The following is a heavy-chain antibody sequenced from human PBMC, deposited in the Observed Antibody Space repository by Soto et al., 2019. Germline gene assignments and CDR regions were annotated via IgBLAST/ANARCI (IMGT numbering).Heavy chain of an antibody. D-gene: IGHD3-9*01. J-gene: IGHJ4*02. CDR1: GFTFSSYA. CDR3: AKGPASDWLWNHFDY. CDR2: ISYDGSKE. Sequence: QVQLVESGGGVVQPGRSLRLSCAASGFTFSSYAMHWVRQAPGKGLEWVAGISYDGSKEYYADSVKGRFTISRDNSKNTLYLQMNSLRAEDTAVYSCAKGPASDWLWNHFDYWGQGTLVTVSS. V-gene: IGHV3-30*18.